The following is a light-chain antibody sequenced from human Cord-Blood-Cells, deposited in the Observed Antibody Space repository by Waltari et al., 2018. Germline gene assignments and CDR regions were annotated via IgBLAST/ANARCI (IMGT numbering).Light chain of an antibody. CDR1: SSDGGGYNY. Sequence: QSALTQPPSASGSPGQSVTISCTGTSSDGGGYNYVSWYQQHLGKAPKLMIYEVSKRPSGCPDRFSGSKSGNTASLTVSGLQAEDEADYYCSSYAGSNNLVFGGGTKLTVL. J-gene: IGLJ2*01. V-gene: IGLV2-8*01. CDR2: EVS. CDR3: SSYAGSNNLV.